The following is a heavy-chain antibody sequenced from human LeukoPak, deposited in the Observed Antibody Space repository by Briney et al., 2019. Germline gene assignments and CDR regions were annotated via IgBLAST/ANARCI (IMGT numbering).Heavy chain of an antibody. J-gene: IGHJ4*02. V-gene: IGHV3-23*03. D-gene: IGHD3-3*01. CDR1: GFTFSSYA. Sequence: GGSLRLSCAASGFTFSSYAMSWVRQAPGKGLEWVSIIYSGGDTYYADSVKGRFTISRDLSKNTLFLQMNSLRPEDTAVYYCSKDRGVFGVAYSLDYWGQGTLVTVSS. CDR2: IYSGGDT. CDR3: SKDRGVFGVAYSLDY.